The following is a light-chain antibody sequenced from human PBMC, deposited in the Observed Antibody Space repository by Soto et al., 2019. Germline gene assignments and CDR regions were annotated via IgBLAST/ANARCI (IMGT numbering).Light chain of an antibody. CDR1: SSDLGSSSY. CDR3: SSYTTSNSWV. J-gene: IGLJ3*02. V-gene: IGLV2-14*01. CDR2: EVT. Sequence: QSALTQPASVSGSPGQSITISCTGTSSDLGSSSYVSWYQQHSGKAPKVVIYEVTNRPSGVSDRFSGAKSGSTASLTISGLQAEDEATYFCSSYTTSNSWVFGGGTKVTV.